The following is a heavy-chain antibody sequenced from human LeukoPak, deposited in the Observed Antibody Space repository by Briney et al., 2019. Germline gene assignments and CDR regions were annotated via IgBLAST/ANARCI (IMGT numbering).Heavy chain of an antibody. D-gene: IGHD4-17*01. V-gene: IGHV3-23*01. CDR1: GFAVSNVY. J-gene: IGHJ4*02. CDR3: AKPPSTSTVIIDYFDY. CDR2: ISGSGGST. Sequence: GGSLRLSCAASGFAVSNVYMTWVRQAPGKGLEWVSAISGSGGSTYYADSVKGRFTISRDNSKNTLYLQMNSLRAEDTAVYYCAKPPSTSTVIIDYFDYWGQGTLVTVSS.